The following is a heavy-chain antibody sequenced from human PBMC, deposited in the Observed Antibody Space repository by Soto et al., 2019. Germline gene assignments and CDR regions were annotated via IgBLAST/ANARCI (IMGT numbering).Heavy chain of an antibody. D-gene: IGHD4-17*01. CDR2: VKSKAYGGTS. J-gene: IGHJ4*02. V-gene: IGHV3-15*01. CDR1: GFTFTNAW. Sequence: EVQLVESGGGLVKPGGSLRLSCAVSGFTFTNAWMNWVRQAPGKGLEWVGHVKSKAYGGTSDYAAPVRGRFTISRDDLRVSPYPPMHRLTTECTAVYFCTTEDYGDHAPMHYGGRGTLATVSS. CDR3: TTEDYGDHAPMHY.